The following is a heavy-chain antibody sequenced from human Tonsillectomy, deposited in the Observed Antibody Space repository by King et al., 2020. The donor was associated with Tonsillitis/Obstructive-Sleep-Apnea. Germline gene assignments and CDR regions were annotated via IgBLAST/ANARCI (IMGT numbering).Heavy chain of an antibody. D-gene: IGHD1-26*01. J-gene: IGHJ3*02. V-gene: IGHV2-70*11. CDR3: ARIILGIVGGPGSHDAFDI. CDR2: IDWDDDK. CDR1: GFSLSTSGMC. Sequence: RLKESGPALGKPTQTLTLTCTFSGFSLSTSGMCVSWIRQPPGKALEWLARIDWDDDKYYTTSLKTRLTASKDTSKTQVVLTMPNMDPVDTATYYRARIILGIVGGPGSHDAFDIWGQGTMVTVSS.